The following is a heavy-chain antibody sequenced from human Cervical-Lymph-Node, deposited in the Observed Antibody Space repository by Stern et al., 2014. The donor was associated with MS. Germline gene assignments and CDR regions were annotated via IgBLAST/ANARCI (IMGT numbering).Heavy chain of an antibody. CDR3: ASAYSSSHYYFDY. CDR1: GFSFSRYA. V-gene: IGHV3-33*01. Sequence: IQLVESGGGVIQPGRSLRLSCAASGFSFSRYAMHWVRQAPGKGLEWVALIWNDEGNPYYADSVTGRFTISRDNFKNTLYLQMNSLRAEDTAVYYCASAYSSSHYYFDYWGQGTLVTVSS. J-gene: IGHJ4*02. CDR2: IWNDEGNP. D-gene: IGHD6-13*01.